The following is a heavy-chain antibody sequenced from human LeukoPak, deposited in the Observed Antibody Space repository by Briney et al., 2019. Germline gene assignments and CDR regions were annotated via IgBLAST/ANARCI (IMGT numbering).Heavy chain of an antibody. CDR2: ISSSSSDI. Sequence: GGSLRVSCTTSGFTFSSYTMNWVRQAPGKGLDWVSSISSSSSDIYYADSVKGRFTIFRDNAKNSVYLQMNSLRAEDTAVYYCARAMAVPANNDYWGQGTLVTVSS. CDR1: GFTFSSYT. J-gene: IGHJ4*02. D-gene: IGHD5-24*01. CDR3: ARAMAVPANNDY. V-gene: IGHV3-21*01.